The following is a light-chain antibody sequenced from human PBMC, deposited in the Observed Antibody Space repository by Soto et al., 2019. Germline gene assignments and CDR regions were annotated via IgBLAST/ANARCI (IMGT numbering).Light chain of an antibody. J-gene: IGKJ4*01. V-gene: IGKV1-39*01. CDR2: VES. CDR1: QNINNY. CDR3: QQSNTTPLT. Sequence: DVQVTQSPSSLSASVGDRVTITCRASQNINNYLNWYQQKPGKAPKLLISVESNLQSGVLTRFSGRRSGTEFTLAISSLQPEDFATYYCQQSNTTPLTFGGGTKVEI.